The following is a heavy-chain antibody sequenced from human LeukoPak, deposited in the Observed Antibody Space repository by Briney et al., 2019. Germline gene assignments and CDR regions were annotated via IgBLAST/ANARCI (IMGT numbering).Heavy chain of an antibody. D-gene: IGHD4-11*01. CDR2: IYSGGST. J-gene: IGHJ5*02. CDR3: AKDRTGNYVAWFDP. CDR1: GFTVSSNY. Sequence: GGSLRLSCAASGFTVSSNYMSWVRQAPGKGLEWVSVIYSGGSTYYADSVKGRFTISRDNSKNTLYLQMNSLRAEDAAVYYCAKDRTGNYVAWFDPWGQGTLVTVSS. V-gene: IGHV3-53*01.